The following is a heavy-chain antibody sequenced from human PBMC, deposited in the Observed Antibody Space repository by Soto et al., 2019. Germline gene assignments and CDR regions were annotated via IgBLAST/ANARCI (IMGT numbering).Heavy chain of an antibody. D-gene: IGHD1-1*01. CDR2: SYYTGNT. CDR1: GGSISSGGTGSY. J-gene: IGHJ4*02. Sequence: QVQLQESGPGLVKPSQTLSLTCTVSGGSISSGGTGSYWTWIRQLPGKGLEWIGYSYYTGNTYYIPPLKSRPTISIDTSESQFSLKLTSVTAADTAVYFCASGHDAYKVRYWGQGTLVTVSS. V-gene: IGHV4-31*03. CDR3: ASGHDAYKVRY.